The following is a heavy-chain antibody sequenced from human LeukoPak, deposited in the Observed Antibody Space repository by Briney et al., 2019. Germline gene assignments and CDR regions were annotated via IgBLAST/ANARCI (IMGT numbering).Heavy chain of an antibody. CDR2: ENPNSGNT. J-gene: IGHJ6*03. V-gene: IGHV1-8*03. CDR3: ARRLVRYDFWSGYPPHYYYMDV. D-gene: IGHD3-3*01. Sequence: ASVKVSCKGSRYTFTSYDINWVRQATGQGLEWMGWENPNSGNTGYAQKFQGRVTITRNTSISTAYMELSSLRSEDTAVYYCARRLVRYDFWSGYPPHYYYMDVWGKGTTVTVSS. CDR1: RYTFTSYD.